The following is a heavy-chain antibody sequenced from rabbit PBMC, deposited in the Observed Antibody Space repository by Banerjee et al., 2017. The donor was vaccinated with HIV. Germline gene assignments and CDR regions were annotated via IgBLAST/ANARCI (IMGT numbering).Heavy chain of an antibody. Sequence: QEQLKEIGGGLVQPGGSLTLSCNASGFDFSVYYMSWVRQAPGKGLEWIACINSSSGNTVYATWAKGRFTISKTSSTTVTLQMTSLTAADTATYFCARGGAVVRYFTLRGPGTL. J-gene: IGHJ4*01. CDR2: INSSSGNT. CDR1: GFDFSVYY. V-gene: IGHV1S45*01. D-gene: IGHD1-1*01. CDR3: ARGGAVVRYFTL.